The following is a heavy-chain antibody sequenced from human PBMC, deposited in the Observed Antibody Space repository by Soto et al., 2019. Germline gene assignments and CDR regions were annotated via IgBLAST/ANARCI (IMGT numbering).Heavy chain of an antibody. CDR2: IIPVVGTT. D-gene: IGHD2-8*01. CDR1: GDTFTTNS. V-gene: IGHV1-69*06. CDR3: ARGILYATTDFDY. J-gene: IGHJ4*02. Sequence: QVQLVQSGAEVKKPGSSVKVSCKASGDTFTTNSLNWVRQAPGQGLEWMGGIIPVVGTTKYAQKYQDRVTLTGDKSTNTAYMELSSLRSEDTAVYYCARGILYATTDFDYWGQGTPVTVSS.